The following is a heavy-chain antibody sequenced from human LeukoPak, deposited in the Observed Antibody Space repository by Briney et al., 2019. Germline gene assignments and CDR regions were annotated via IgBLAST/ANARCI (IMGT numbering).Heavy chain of an antibody. CDR2: INHSGST. J-gene: IGHJ4*02. V-gene: IGHV4-34*01. CDR3: ARGPLTNRRLRGSKYFDY. D-gene: IGHD3-10*01. Sequence: SETLSLTCAVYGGSFSGYYWSWIRQPPGKGLEWIGEINHSGSTNYNPSLKSRVTMSVDTSKNQFSLKLSSVTAADTAVYYCARGPLTNRRLRGSKYFDYWGQGTLVTVSS. CDR1: GGSFSGYY.